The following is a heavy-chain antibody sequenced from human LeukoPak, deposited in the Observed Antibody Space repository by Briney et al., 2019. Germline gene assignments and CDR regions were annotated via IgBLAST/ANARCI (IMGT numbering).Heavy chain of an antibody. J-gene: IGHJ4*02. Sequence: PGGSLRLSCAASGFTFSSYAMSWVRQAPGKGLEWASAISGSGGSTYYADSVKGRFTISRDNSKNTLYLQMNSLRAEDTAVYYCAKLTYYYDSSGSYYFDYWGQGTLVTVSS. CDR3: AKLTYYYDSSGSYYFDY. D-gene: IGHD3-22*01. V-gene: IGHV3-23*01. CDR2: ISGSGGST. CDR1: GFTFSSYA.